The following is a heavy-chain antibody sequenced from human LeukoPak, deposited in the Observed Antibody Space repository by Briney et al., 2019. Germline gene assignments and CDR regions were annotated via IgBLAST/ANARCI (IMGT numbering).Heavy chain of an antibody. CDR2: INTNTGNP. D-gene: IGHD6-13*01. Sequence: GASVKVSCKASGYTFTSYAMNWVRQAPGQGLEWMGWINTNTGNPTYAQGFTGRFVFSLDTSDSTAYLQISSLKAEDTAVYYCARDPPRMIAAAGTAGSDYWGQGTLVTVSS. V-gene: IGHV7-4-1*02. J-gene: IGHJ4*02. CDR3: ARDPPRMIAAAGTAGSDY. CDR1: GYTFTSYA.